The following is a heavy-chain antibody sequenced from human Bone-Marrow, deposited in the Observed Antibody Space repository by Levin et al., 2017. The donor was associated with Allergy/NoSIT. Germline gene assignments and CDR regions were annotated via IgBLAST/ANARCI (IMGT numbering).Heavy chain of an antibody. Sequence: ASVKVSCQASGYTFTGYFIHWVRQAPGQGLEWMGWINPNTGATRSAQKFQDRVTMSRDTSISTAYMEVTGLTSDDTAVYYCARDNYGDEDWFDSWGQGTLVNVSA. CDR1: GYTFTGYF. J-gene: IGHJ5*01. V-gene: IGHV1-2*02. CDR2: INPNTGAT. CDR3: ARDNYGDEDWFDS. D-gene: IGHD4-17*01.